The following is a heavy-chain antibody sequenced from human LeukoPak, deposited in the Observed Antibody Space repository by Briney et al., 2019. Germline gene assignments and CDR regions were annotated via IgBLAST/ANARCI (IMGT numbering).Heavy chain of an antibody. CDR1: GFTFSNYW. D-gene: IGHD4-23*01. V-gene: IGHV3-7*04. J-gene: IGHJ3*02. CDR3: ARGGGSPPPAAFDI. CDR2: IKQDGSEK. Sequence: GGSLRLSCAASGFTFSNYWMSWVRQAPGKGLEWVANIKQDGSEKNYVDSVKGRFTISRDNAQNSLHLQMNSLRAEDTAVYYCARGGGSPPPAAFDIWGQGTMVTVSS.